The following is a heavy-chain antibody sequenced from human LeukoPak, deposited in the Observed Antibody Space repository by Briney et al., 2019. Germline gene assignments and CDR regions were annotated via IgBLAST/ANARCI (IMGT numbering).Heavy chain of an antibody. D-gene: IGHD6-13*01. J-gene: IGHJ4*02. CDR1: GYTFTSYG. Sequence: ASVKVSCKASGYTFTSYGISWVRQAPGQGLEWMGWISAYNGNTNYAQKFQGRVTITRNTSISTAYMELSSLRSEDTAVYYCARGKQLPHFFDYWGQGTLVTVSS. V-gene: IGHV1-18*01. CDR2: ISAYNGNT. CDR3: ARGKQLPHFFDY.